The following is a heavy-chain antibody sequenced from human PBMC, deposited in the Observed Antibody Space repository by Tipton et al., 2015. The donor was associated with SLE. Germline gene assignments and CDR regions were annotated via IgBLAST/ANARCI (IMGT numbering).Heavy chain of an antibody. Sequence: GSLRLSCAASGFTFSDYWMSWVRQAPGKGLEWVAKIKQDGSEKYYVDSVKGRFTISRDNTKNSLYLQMNSLRDEDTAIYYCVSRPYEVLSVPFDYWGQGALVTVSS. CDR3: VSRPYEVLSVPFDY. CDR1: GFTFSDYW. CDR2: IKQDGSEK. V-gene: IGHV3-7*01. D-gene: IGHD3-16*02. J-gene: IGHJ4*02.